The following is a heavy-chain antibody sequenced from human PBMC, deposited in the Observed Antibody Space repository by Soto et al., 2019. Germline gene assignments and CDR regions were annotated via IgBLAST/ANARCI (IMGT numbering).Heavy chain of an antibody. J-gene: IGHJ6*03. V-gene: IGHV3-30*02. Sequence: GGSLRVSCTTSGFTFNTYGMHWVRKAPGKGLEWVAIIWYDGSNKYYADSVKGRFTISRDNSKNTLYLQMNSLRAEDTAVYYCAKKGRSSGWLDYYYYMDVWGKGTTVTVSS. CDR3: AKKGRSSGWLDYYYYMDV. D-gene: IGHD6-19*01. CDR1: GFTFNTYG. CDR2: IWYDGSNK.